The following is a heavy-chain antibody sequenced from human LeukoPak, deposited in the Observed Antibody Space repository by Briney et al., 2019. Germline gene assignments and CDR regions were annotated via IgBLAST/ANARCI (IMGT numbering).Heavy chain of an antibody. V-gene: IGHV4-59*08. J-gene: IGHJ5*02. CDR2: ISYRGST. CDR1: GGSIGSYQ. CDR3: ARIPTT. D-gene: IGHD2-2*01. Sequence: SETLSLTCTVSGGSIGSYQWSWIRQPPGQGLEWIGHISYRGSTDYSPSLKSRVTISVDPSKSQFSLKVSSVTAADTAVYYCARIPTTWGQGTLVTVSS.